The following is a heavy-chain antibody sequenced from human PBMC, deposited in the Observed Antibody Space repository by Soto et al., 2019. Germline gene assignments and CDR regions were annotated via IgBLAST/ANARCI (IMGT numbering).Heavy chain of an antibody. CDR3: ARVEGSSYYFRHDC. Sequence: PSETLSLTCTFSGGYISIGSYDWSWIRQHPGKGLEWIGNIYYSGSSYYNPSLKSRATISIDTSKDQFSLRLGSVTAADTAVYYCARVEGSSYYFRHDCWGRGTMVTVSS. CDR1: GGYISIGSYD. CDR2: IYYSGSS. J-gene: IGHJ4*02. V-gene: IGHV4-31*03. D-gene: IGHD1-26*01.